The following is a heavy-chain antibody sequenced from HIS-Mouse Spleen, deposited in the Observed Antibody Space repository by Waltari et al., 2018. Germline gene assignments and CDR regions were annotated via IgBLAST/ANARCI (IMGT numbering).Heavy chain of an antibody. CDR2: IYYSGST. CDR3: ARPRVGASGGSWFDP. J-gene: IGHJ5*02. D-gene: IGHD1-26*01. V-gene: IGHV4-39*01. Sequence: QLQLQESGPGLVKPSETLSLTCTVSGCSISSSRYYWGWIRQPPGQGLEWIGRIYYSGSTYYNPSLKSRVTISVDTSKNQFSLKLSSVTAADTAVYYCARPRVGASGGSWFDPWGQGTLVTVSS. CDR1: GCSISSSRYY.